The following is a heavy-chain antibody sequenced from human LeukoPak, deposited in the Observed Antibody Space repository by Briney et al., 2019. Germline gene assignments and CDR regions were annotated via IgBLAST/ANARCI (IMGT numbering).Heavy chain of an antibody. CDR1: GGSFSGYY. D-gene: IGHD3-3*01. CDR2: INHSGST. V-gene: IGHV4-34*01. J-gene: IGHJ4*02. CDR3: ARERIFGVVN. Sequence: PSETLSLTCAVYGGSFSGYYWSWIRQPPGKGLEWIGEINHSGSTNYNPSLKSRVTISVDTSKNQFSLKLSSVTAADTAVYYCARERIFGVVNWGQGTLVTVSS.